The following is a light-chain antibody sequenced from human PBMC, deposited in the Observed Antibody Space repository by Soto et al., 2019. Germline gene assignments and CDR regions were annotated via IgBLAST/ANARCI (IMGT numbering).Light chain of an antibody. V-gene: IGKV1-27*01. CDR2: AAS. CDR1: QDINNY. Sequence: DIQMTQSPSSLSASVGDRVTITCRASQDINNYLAWYQQRPGTVPKLLLYAASTLQSGVPSRFRGSRSGTDFTLTISSLQPEDVATYYCQNYNTAPRTFGQGTKVEIK. J-gene: IGKJ1*01. CDR3: QNYNTAPRT.